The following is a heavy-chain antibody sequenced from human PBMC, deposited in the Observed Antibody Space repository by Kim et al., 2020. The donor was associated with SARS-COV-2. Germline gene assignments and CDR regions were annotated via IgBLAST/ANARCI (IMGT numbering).Heavy chain of an antibody. Sequence: SETLSLTCAVYGGSFSGFYWSWIRQPPGKGLEWIGEINHSGSTNYNPSLKSRVTISVGTSKNQFSLKLSSVTAADTAVYYCARDRGTIFGVVIINDAFD. CDR1: GGSFSGFY. CDR3: ARDRGTIFGVVIINDAFD. D-gene: IGHD3-3*01. J-gene: IGHJ3*02. V-gene: IGHV4-34*01. CDR2: INHSGST.